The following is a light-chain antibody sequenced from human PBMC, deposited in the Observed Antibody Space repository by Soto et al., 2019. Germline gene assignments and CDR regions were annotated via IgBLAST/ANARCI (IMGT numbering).Light chain of an antibody. Sequence: EIVLTQSPGTLSLSPGERATLSCRASQSVSTNYLAWYQQKPGQSPRLLIYGATRRATGIPDRFSGSGSGTDFIPTISRLEPEDFALYFCQQYGSSPYTFAQGTKLDIK. CDR2: GAT. J-gene: IGKJ2*01. CDR3: QQYGSSPYT. V-gene: IGKV3-20*01. CDR1: QSVSTNY.